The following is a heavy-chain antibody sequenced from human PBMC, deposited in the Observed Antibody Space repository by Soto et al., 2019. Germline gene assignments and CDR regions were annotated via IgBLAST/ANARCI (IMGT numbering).Heavy chain of an antibody. D-gene: IGHD3-3*01. CDR1: GGTFSSYA. CDR3: ARRNTYYDFWSGSYYFDY. CDR2: IIPIFGTA. V-gene: IGHV1-69*06. Sequence: QVQLVQSGAEVKKPGSSVKVSCKASGGTFSSYAISWVRQAPGQGLEWMGGIIPIFGTANYAQKFQGRVTITADKSTSTAYMELSSLRSEDTAVYYGARRNTYYDFWSGSYYFDYWRQGTLVTVSS. J-gene: IGHJ4*02.